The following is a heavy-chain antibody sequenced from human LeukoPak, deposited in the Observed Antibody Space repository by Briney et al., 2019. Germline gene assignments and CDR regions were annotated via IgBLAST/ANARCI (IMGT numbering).Heavy chain of an antibody. CDR1: GFTFSSYA. CDR3: ARDVVGGYCSDGDCYTGGDY. Sequence: GSLRLPFAGSGFTFSSYAMTWVRQAPGKGLEWVSAVRGSCSSTFYADSVKGRFTISRDNSRNTLYLQMNSLRAEDTAVYYCARDVVGGYCSDGDCYTGGDYWGQGTLVTVSS. D-gene: IGHD2-15*01. CDR2: VRGSCSST. J-gene: IGHJ4*02. V-gene: IGHV3-23*01.